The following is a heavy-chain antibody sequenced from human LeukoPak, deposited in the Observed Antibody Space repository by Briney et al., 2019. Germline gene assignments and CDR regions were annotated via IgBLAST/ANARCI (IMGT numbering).Heavy chain of an antibody. Sequence: PGGSLRLSCAASGFSFSSYAMDWVRQAPGKGLEWVAVISYDGSNKYYADSVKGRFTISRDNSKNTLYLQMNSLRVEDTAVYYCARDFRPVVGAAGTFDCWGQGTLVTVSS. CDR2: ISYDGSNK. D-gene: IGHD6-13*01. CDR3: ARDFRPVVGAAGTFDC. J-gene: IGHJ4*02. CDR1: GFSFSSYA. V-gene: IGHV3-30*04.